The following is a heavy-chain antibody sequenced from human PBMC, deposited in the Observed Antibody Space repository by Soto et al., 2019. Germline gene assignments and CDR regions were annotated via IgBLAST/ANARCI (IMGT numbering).Heavy chain of an antibody. J-gene: IGHJ4*02. V-gene: IGHV4-38-2*01. CDR3: TRRGSSGTPVDY. CDR1: DYSISSGYY. D-gene: IGHD1-26*01. CDR2: IYHSGST. Sequence: SETLSLTCGVSDYSISSGYYWGWIRQPPGKGLEWIGNIYHSGSTHYNPALKSRVTISVDTSKNQFSLKPKSVTAADTAVYYCTRRGSSGTPVDYWGQGTLVTVSS.